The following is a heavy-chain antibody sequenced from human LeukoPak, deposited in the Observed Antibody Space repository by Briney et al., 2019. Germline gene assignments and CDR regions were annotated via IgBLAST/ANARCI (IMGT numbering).Heavy chain of an antibody. CDR1: GFTFSSYG. CDR2: ISYDGSNK. J-gene: IGHJ4*02. Sequence: GGSLRLSCAASGFTFSSYGVHWVRQAPGKGLEWVAVISYDGSNKYYADSVKGRFTISRDNSKNTLYLQMNSLRAEDTAVYYCASHSGSGSDYWGQGTLVTVSS. CDR3: ASHSGSGSDY. D-gene: IGHD5-12*01. V-gene: IGHV3-30*03.